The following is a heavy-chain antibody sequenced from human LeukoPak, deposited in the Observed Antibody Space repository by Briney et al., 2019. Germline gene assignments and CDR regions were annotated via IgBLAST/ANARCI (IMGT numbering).Heavy chain of an antibody. D-gene: IGHD3-22*01. V-gene: IGHV3-30*14. Sequence: PGGSLRLSCAASGFIFSSYAMHWVRQAPGKGLEWVAVTSYDESNKYYADSVKGRFTVSRDNYKDTLYLQMNNLRPDDTAVYFCARDFQTFYYDGSSFSPPFDDGAQEPLVIVPS. CDR3: ARDFQTFYYDGSSFSPPFDD. J-gene: IGHJ4*02. CDR1: GFIFSSYA. CDR2: TSYDESNK.